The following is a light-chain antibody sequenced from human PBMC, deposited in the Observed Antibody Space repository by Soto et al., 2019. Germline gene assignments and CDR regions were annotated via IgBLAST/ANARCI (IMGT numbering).Light chain of an antibody. J-gene: IGLJ1*01. CDR2: QVS. Sequence: QSVLTQPASVSGSPGRSTTISCTGTSSDVGGYYYVSWYQHHPGKAPKLMIYQVSNRPSGVSNRFSGSKSGNTASLTISGLQAEDEADYYCSSYTSSNTFYVFGTGTKVTVL. CDR1: SSDVGGYYY. V-gene: IGLV2-14*01. CDR3: SSYTSSNTFYV.